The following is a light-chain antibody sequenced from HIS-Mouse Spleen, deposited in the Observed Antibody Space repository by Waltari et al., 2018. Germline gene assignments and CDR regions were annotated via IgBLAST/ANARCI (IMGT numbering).Light chain of an antibody. V-gene: IGLV3-10*01. CDR3: YSTDSSGNHRV. CDR2: EDS. J-gene: IGLJ2*01. CDR1: ALPKKY. Sequence: SYELTQPPSVSVYPGQTARITCSGEALPKKYAYWYQQKSGQAPVLVIYEDSKRPSGIPERFSGSSSGTMATLTISGAQVEDEADYYCYSTDSSGNHRVFGGGTKLTVL.